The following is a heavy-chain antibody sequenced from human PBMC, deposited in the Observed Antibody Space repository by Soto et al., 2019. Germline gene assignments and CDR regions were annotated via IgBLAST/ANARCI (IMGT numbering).Heavy chain of an antibody. V-gene: IGHV4-59*01. CDR3: EDGIRAVRSVSAFLLNRSSDL. D-gene: IGHD2-2*01. Sequence: GKGLEWIGYIYYSGSTNYNPSLKSRVTISVDTSKNQFSLKLSSVTAADIFFFQAEDGIRAVRSVSAFLLNRSSDL. CDR2: IYYSGST. J-gene: IGHJ2*01.